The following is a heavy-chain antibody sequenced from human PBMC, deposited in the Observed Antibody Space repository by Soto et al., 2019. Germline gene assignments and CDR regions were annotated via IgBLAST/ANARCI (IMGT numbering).Heavy chain of an antibody. CDR1: GDSVNSGTYY. CDR2: IYYNGNT. Sequence: SETLSLTCSVSGDSVNSGTYYWTWIRQPPGRGLEYIGYIYYNGNTNYNPSLKSRVTISLDTSKNQFSLNVNSVTAADTAVYYCGRTNNKGQWDEWYWGKGTLVPDSS. J-gene: IGHJ4*02. D-gene: IGHD3-3*01. V-gene: IGHV4-61*01. CDR3: GRTNNKGQWDEWY.